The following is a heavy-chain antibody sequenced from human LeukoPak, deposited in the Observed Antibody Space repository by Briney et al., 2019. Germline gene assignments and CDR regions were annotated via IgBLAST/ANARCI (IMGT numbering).Heavy chain of an antibody. Sequence: GASLRLSCAASGFTFSSYAMSWVRQAPGKGLEWVSVIYSGGSTYYADSVKGRFTISRDNSKNTLYLQMNSLRAEDTAVYYCARARDYSRGDYYYGMDVWGQGTTVTVSS. D-gene: IGHD2-15*01. CDR1: GFTFSSYA. V-gene: IGHV3-53*01. CDR2: IYSGGST. CDR3: ARARDYSRGDYYYGMDV. J-gene: IGHJ6*02.